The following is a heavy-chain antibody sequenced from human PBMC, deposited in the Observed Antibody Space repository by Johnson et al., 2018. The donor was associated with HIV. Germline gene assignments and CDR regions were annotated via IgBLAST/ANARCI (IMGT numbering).Heavy chain of an antibody. D-gene: IGHD3-3*01. CDR2: ISSSGSSI. Sequence: VQLVESGGGLVKPGGSLRLSCAASGFTFSYYYMNWIRQAPGKGLEWVSYISSSGSSIYYADSVKGRFTISRDNAENSLYLQMNSLRAEDTAVYYCAKGLAAFFAFDIWGQGTMVTVSS. V-gene: IGHV3-11*04. CDR1: GFTFSYYY. CDR3: AKGLAAFFAFDI. J-gene: IGHJ3*02.